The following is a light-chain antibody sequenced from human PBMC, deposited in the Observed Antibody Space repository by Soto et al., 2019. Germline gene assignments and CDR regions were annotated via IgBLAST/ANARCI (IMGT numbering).Light chain of an antibody. CDR3: SSYTSSSIDYV. CDR2: EVS. CDR1: SSDVGGYNY. J-gene: IGLJ1*01. Sequence: QTALTQPASVSGSPGQSITISCTGTSSDVGGYNYVSWYQQHPGKAPKLMIYEVSNRPSGVSNRFSGSKSGNTASLTISGLKAEDEADYCCSSYTSSSIDYVFGTGTKVTVL. V-gene: IGLV2-14*01.